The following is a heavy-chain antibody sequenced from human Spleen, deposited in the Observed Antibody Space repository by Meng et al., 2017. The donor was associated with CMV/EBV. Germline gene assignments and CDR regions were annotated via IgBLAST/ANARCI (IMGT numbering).Heavy chain of an antibody. CDR2: IYNGDAT. CDR1: GFSVSSKY. Sequence: GESLKISCAASGFSVSSKYMSWVRQAPGKGLEWVAIIYNGDATYYADSVKGRFTISRDNAKNSLYLQMNSLRAEDTAVYYCAREGVQSDAFDIWGQGTMVTVSS. J-gene: IGHJ3*02. D-gene: IGHD3-10*01. V-gene: IGHV3-53*01. CDR3: AREGVQSDAFDI.